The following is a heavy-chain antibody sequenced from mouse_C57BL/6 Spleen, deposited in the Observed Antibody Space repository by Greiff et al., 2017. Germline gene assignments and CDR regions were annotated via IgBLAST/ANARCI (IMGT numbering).Heavy chain of an antibody. CDR3: ARGGIREKRWFAY. D-gene: IGHD5-2*01. CDR1: GYTFTSYW. J-gene: IGHJ3*01. V-gene: IGHV1-82*01. Sequence: VQLQQPGAELVKPGASVKISCKASGYTFTSYWMNWVKQRPGQGLEWIGRIYPADGDTNYNEKFKGKATLTVDKSSSTAYMQLSSLTSEDSAVSVCARGGIREKRWFAYWGQGTLVTVSA. CDR2: IYPADGDT.